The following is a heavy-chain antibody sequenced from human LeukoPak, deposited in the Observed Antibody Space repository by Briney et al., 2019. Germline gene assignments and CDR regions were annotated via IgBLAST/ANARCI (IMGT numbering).Heavy chain of an antibody. CDR3: ARRGGAGSRGDYYFDY. CDR1: GGSISSYY. CDR2: IDYSGSI. D-gene: IGHD3-10*01. J-gene: IGHJ4*02. V-gene: IGHV4-59*05. Sequence: SETLSLTCTVSGGSISSYYWSWIRQPPGKGLEWIGSIDYSGSIYYNPSLKSRVTISVDTSKKQFSLKLSSVAAADTAVYYCARRGGAGSRGDYYFDYWGQGTLVTVSS.